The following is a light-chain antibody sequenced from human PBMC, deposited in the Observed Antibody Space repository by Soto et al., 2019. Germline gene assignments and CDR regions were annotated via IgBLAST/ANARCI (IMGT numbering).Light chain of an antibody. Sequence: EIVLTQSPGTLSLSPGERATLSCRASQSVSSSYLAWYQQKPGQAPRLLIYGASSRATGIPDRFSGSGSGTDFTLTISRLEPEDFAVYYCQQYGGSRWTFGQGTKV. CDR3: QQYGGSRWT. CDR2: GAS. CDR1: QSVSSSY. J-gene: IGKJ1*01. V-gene: IGKV3-20*01.